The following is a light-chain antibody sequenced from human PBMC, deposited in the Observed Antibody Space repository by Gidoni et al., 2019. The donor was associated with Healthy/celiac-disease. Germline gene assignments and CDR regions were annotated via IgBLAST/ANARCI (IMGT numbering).Light chain of an antibody. Sequence: DIQMTQSPSTLSASVGDRVTITCRASQSISSWLAWYQQKPGKAPKLLIYDASSLESGVPSRFSGSSSGTEFTLTISSLQPDDFATYYYQQYNSYPWTFGQGTKVEIK. CDR1: QSISSW. J-gene: IGKJ1*01. CDR3: QQYNSYPWT. V-gene: IGKV1-5*01. CDR2: DAS.